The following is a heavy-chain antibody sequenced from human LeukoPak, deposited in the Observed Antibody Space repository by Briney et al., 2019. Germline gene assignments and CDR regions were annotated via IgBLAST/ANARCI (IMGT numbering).Heavy chain of an antibody. CDR3: ARALSPAYSSSRYTQNYYYYGMDV. CDR1: GYTFTSYA. Sequence: GASVKVSCKASGYTFTSYAMHWVRQAPGQRLEWMGWINAGNGNTKYSQKFQGRVTITRDTSASTAYMELSSLRSEDTAVYYCARALSPAYSSSRYTQNYYYYGMDVWGQGTTVTVSS. D-gene: IGHD6-13*01. V-gene: IGHV1-3*01. CDR2: INAGNGNT. J-gene: IGHJ6*02.